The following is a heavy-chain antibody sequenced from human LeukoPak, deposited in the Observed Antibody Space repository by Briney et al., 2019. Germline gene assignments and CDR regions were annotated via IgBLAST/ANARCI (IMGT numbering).Heavy chain of an antibody. J-gene: IGHJ6*03. V-gene: IGHV3-21*01. CDR2: ISSSSYI. Sequence: GGSLRLSCAASGFTFSSYSMNWVRQAPGKGLEWVSSISSSSYIYYADSVKGRFTISRDNAKNSLYLQMNSLRAEDTAVYYCARGGAVVPAAVGYYYYYMDVWGKGTTVTVSS. CDR1: GFTFSSYS. D-gene: IGHD2-2*01. CDR3: ARGGAVVPAAVGYYYYYMDV.